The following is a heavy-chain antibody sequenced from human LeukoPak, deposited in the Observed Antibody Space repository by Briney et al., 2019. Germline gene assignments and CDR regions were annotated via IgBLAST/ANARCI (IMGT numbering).Heavy chain of an antibody. Sequence: PGGSLRLSCAASGYTFSSYWMHWVRQAPGKGLEWVSYISSTSSSRYYADSVKGRFTISRDYATNSLYLQMNSLRAEDTAVYYCAKSFDNWGQGTLVTVSS. CDR1: GYTFSSYW. CDR3: AKSFDN. CDR2: ISSTSSSR. V-gene: IGHV3-48*04. J-gene: IGHJ4*02.